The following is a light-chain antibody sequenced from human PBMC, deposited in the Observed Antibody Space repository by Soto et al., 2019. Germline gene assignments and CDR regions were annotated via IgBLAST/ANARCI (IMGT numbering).Light chain of an antibody. CDR1: SSDVGSYNL. V-gene: IGLV2-23*02. CDR2: EVS. CDR3: CSYAGSSPYV. J-gene: IGLJ1*01. Sequence: QSVLTQPASVSGSPGQSITISCTGTSSDVGSYNLVSWYQQHPGKAPKLMIYEVSKRPSGVSNRFSGSKSGNTASLTISGLQAEDEADYYCCSYAGSSPYVFGTGTKVTDL.